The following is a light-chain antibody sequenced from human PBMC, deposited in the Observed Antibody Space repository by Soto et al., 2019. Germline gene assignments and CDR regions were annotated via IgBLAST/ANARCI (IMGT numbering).Light chain of an antibody. CDR2: GAS. Sequence: EIVMTQSPATLSVSPGERATLSCRASQSVSSNLAWYQQKLGQAPRLLIYGASTRATGIPARFSGSESGTEFTLTITSLQSEDFAVYYCQQYNNWPLTFGQGTKVEVK. CDR3: QQYNNWPLT. J-gene: IGKJ1*01. V-gene: IGKV3-15*01. CDR1: QSVSSN.